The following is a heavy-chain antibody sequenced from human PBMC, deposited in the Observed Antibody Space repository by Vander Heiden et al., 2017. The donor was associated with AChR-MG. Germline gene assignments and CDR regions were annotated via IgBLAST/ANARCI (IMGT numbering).Heavy chain of an antibody. Sequence: QVQLVQSGAEVKKPGASVKVSCKASGYTFTSYGISWVRQAPGQGLEWMGWISAYNGNTNYAQKLQGRVTMTTDTSTSTAYMELRSLRSDDTAVYYCARGCSSTSCYTEIGYYGMDVWGQGTTVTVSS. CDR2: ISAYNGNT. CDR3: ARGCSSTSCYTEIGYYGMDV. V-gene: IGHV1-18*01. J-gene: IGHJ6*02. D-gene: IGHD2-2*01. CDR1: GYTFTSYG.